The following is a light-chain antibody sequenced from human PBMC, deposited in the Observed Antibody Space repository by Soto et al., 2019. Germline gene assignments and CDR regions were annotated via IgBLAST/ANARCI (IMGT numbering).Light chain of an antibody. J-gene: IGKJ3*01. CDR2: GAS. Sequence: EIVLTQSPGTLSLSPGERATLSCRASQSVSSSYLAWYQQKPGQAPRLLIYGASSRATGIPDRFSGSGSGTDSTLPISRLEPEEFAVYYCQQYGSSPVFTFGAGTKVDIK. V-gene: IGKV3-20*01. CDR3: QQYGSSPVFT. CDR1: QSVSSSY.